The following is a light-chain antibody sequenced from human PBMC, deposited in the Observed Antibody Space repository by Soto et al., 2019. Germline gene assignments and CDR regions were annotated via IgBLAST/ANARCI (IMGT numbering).Light chain of an antibody. CDR2: EAS. CDR1: QNINNW. J-gene: IGKJ1*01. Sequence: DIQMTQSPSTLSASVGDRVTITCRASQNINNWLAWYQQKPGKAPNLLIYEASNLESGVQSRFGGSRSGTEFTLTIRSLQPEDFATYYCQQYNTYSWTFGQGTKVDIK. CDR3: QQYNTYSWT. V-gene: IGKV1-5*03.